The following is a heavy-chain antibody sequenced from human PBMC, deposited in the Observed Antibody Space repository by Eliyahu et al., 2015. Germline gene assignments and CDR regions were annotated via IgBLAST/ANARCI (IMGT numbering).Heavy chain of an antibody. CDR2: ISDSGGST. D-gene: IGHD3-16*01. V-gene: IGHV3-23*01. CDR1: GFNFNIYA. Sequence: EVQVLESGGGLVQPGGSLRLSCVXSGFNFNIYAMNWVRQAPGKGLGWVSGISDSGGSTFYADSVKGRFTLSRDNSKNTLYLQMSSLTTEDTAVYYCAKGGTNIFYFGMDVWGQGTTVTVSS. CDR3: AKGGTNIFYFGMDV. J-gene: IGHJ6*02.